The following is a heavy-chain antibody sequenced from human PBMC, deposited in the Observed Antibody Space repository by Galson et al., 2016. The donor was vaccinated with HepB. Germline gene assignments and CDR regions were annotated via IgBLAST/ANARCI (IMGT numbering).Heavy chain of an antibody. D-gene: IGHD4-17*01. V-gene: IGHV3-23*01. CDR1: GISFSSYA. Sequence: SLRLSCAASGISFSSYAMSWVRQAPGKGLEWVSAIRGSGGTTYYADSVKGRFTISRDNSKNTLYLQMNSLRVEDTAIYYCAKAEVTTVTRFEHWGQGTLVTVSP. CDR3: AKAEVTTVTRFEH. J-gene: IGHJ4*02. CDR2: IRGSGGTT.